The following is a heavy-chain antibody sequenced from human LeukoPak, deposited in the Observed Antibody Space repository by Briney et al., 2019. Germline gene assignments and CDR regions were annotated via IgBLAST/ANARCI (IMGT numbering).Heavy chain of an antibody. CDR3: ARVPRGYSYGYSDYYYYMDV. V-gene: IGHV4-59*01. CDR1: GGSISSYY. D-gene: IGHD5-18*01. Sequence: SETLSLTCTVSGGSISSYYWSWIRQPPGKGLEWIGYIYYSGSTNYNPSLKSRVTISVDTSKNQFSLKLSSVTAADTAVYYCARVPRGYSYGYSDYYYYMDVWGKGTTVTVSS. CDR2: IYYSGST. J-gene: IGHJ6*03.